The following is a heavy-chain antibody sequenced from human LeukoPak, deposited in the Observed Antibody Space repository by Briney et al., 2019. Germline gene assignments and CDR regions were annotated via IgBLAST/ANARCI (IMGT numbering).Heavy chain of an antibody. CDR1: GFTFSSYA. Sequence: PGGSLRLSCAASGFTFSSYAMSWVRQAPGKGLEWVSAISGSGGSTYYADSVKGRFTISRDNSKNTLYLQMNSLRAEDTAVYYCAPPLLGTRLPNFFDSGAKGPLVPFS. D-gene: IGHD7-27*01. CDR2: ISGSGGST. J-gene: IGHJ4*02. CDR3: APPLLGTRLPNFFDS. V-gene: IGHV3-23*01.